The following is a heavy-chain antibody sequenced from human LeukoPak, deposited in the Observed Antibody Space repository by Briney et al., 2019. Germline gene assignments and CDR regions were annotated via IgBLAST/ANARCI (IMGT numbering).Heavy chain of an antibody. Sequence: GGSLRLSCAAPGFTFISYAMRWVRQAPGKGLGWVSAICGSGGSTYYADSVKGRFTISTDNTKNTLYIQINSLRAAETAVYYCAKDFVRLHVDTAMVPSDYWGQGTLVTVSS. V-gene: IGHV3-23*01. D-gene: IGHD5-18*01. CDR3: AKDFVRLHVDTAMVPSDY. CDR1: GFTFISYA. CDR2: ICGSGGST. J-gene: IGHJ4*02.